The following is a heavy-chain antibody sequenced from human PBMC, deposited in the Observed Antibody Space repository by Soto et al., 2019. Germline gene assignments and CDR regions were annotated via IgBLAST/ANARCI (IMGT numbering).Heavy chain of an antibody. Sequence: QVQLQESGPGLVKPSQTLSLTCTVSGGSISSGGYYWSWIRQHPGKGLEWIGYVYYSGGTYYNPSLKSRVTISVDTSKNQFSLKLSSVTAADTAVYYCARESHLPFDYGDYVSGLQGIDYWGQGTLVTVSS. CDR3: ARESHLPFDYGDYVSGLQGIDY. CDR2: VYYSGGT. D-gene: IGHD4-17*01. V-gene: IGHV4-31*03. J-gene: IGHJ4*02. CDR1: GGSISSGGYY.